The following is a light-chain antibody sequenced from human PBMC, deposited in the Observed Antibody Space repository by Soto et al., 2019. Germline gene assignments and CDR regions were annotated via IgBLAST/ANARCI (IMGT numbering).Light chain of an antibody. Sequence: QPVLTQSSSASASLGSSVKLTCTLSSGHSSYIIAWHQQQPGKAPRYLMKLEGSGSYNKGSGVPDRFSGSSSGADRYLTISNLQFEDEADYYCETWDSTGVFGGGTKLTVL. V-gene: IGLV4-60*02. CDR1: SGHSSYI. J-gene: IGLJ3*02. CDR3: ETWDSTGV. CDR2: LEGSGSY.